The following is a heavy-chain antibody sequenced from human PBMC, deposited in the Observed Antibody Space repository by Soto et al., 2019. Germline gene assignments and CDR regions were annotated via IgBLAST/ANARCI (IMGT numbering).Heavy chain of an antibody. CDR2: INPNSGGT. Sequence: ASVKVSCKASGYTFTGYYMHWVRQAPGQGLEWMGWINPNSGGTNYAQKFQGWVTMTRDMSISTAYMELSRLRSEDTAVYYCAAMAGREPLFDYWGQGTLVTVSS. CDR1: GYTFTGYY. D-gene: IGHD6-19*01. V-gene: IGHV1-2*04. J-gene: IGHJ4*02. CDR3: AAMAGREPLFDY.